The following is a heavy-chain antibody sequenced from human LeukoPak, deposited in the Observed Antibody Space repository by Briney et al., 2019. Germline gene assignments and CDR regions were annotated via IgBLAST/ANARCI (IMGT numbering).Heavy chain of an antibody. Sequence: SVKVSCKASGGTFSSYAISWVRQAPGQGLEWMGGIVPIFGTANYAQKFQGRVTITADESTSTAYMELSSLRSEDTAVYYCAKDLTPRITMIVVDYWGQGTLVTVSS. D-gene: IGHD3-22*01. CDR1: GGTFSSYA. CDR2: IVPIFGTA. V-gene: IGHV1-69*01. CDR3: AKDLTPRITMIVVDY. J-gene: IGHJ4*02.